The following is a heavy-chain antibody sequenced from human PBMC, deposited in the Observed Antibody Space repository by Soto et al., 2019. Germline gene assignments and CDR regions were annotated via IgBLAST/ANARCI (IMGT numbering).Heavy chain of an antibody. CDR3: ARKPPAIPPGDSYYGMDV. CDR2: INPNSGGT. V-gene: IGHV1-2*02. D-gene: IGHD5-18*01. Sequence: QVQLVQSGAEVKKPGASVKVSCKASGYTFTGYYMHWVRQAPGQGLEWMGWINPNSGGTNYAQKFQGRVTMTRDTSISTAYMELSRLRSDDTAVYYCARKPPAIPPGDSYYGMDVWGQGTTVTVSS. CDR1: GYTFTGYY. J-gene: IGHJ6*02.